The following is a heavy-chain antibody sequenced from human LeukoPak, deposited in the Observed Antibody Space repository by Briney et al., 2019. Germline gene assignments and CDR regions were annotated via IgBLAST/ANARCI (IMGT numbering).Heavy chain of an antibody. CDR2: ISGSGGST. D-gene: IGHD4-17*01. CDR1: GFTFSSYA. Sequence: GGSLRLSCAASGFTFSSYAMSWVRQAPGKGLEWVSAISGSGGSTYYADSVKGRFTISRDNSKNTLYLQMNSLRAEDTAVYYCARDLLPNDYGDPHGWFDPWGQGTLVTVSS. V-gene: IGHV3-23*01. CDR3: ARDLLPNDYGDPHGWFDP. J-gene: IGHJ5*02.